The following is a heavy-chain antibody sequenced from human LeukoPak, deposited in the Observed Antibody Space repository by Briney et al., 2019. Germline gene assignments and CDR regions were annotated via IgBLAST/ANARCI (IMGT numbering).Heavy chain of an antibody. CDR2: MNPNSGNT. CDR3: ARRDGYSRLNYYGMDV. V-gene: IGHV1-8*01. Sequence: ASVKVSCKASGYTFTSYDINWVRQATGQGLEWMGWMNPNSGNTGYAQKFQGRVTMTRNTSISTAYMELSGLRSEDTAVYYCARRDGYSRLNYYGMDVWGQGTTVTVSS. J-gene: IGHJ6*02. CDR1: GYTFTSYD. D-gene: IGHD5-18*01.